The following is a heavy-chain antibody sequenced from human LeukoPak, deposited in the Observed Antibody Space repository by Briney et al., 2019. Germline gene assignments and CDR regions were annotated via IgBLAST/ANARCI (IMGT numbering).Heavy chain of an antibody. V-gene: IGHV3-30*03. D-gene: IGHD4/OR15-4a*01. J-gene: IGHJ4*02. CDR1: GFTFSSYG. CDR2: ISYDGSNK. Sequence: GRSLRLSCAASGFTFSSYGMHWVRQAPGKGLEWVAVISYDGSNKYYADSVKGRFTIPRDNSKNTLYLQMNSLRAEDTAVYYCARDRLGLYYFDYWGQGTLVTVSS. CDR3: ARDRLGLYYFDY.